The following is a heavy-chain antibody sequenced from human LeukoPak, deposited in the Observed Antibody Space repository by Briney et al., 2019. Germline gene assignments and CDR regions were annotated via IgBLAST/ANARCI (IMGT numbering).Heavy chain of an antibody. V-gene: IGHV4-38-2*01. J-gene: IGHJ4*02. CDR3: ARKYSSVWYYYFDY. D-gene: IGHD6-19*01. CDR1: GYSISSGYY. CDR2: IYHSGST. Sequence: SETLSLTCAVSGYSISSGYYWGWIRQPPGKGLEWIGSIYHSGSTYYNPSLKSRVTISVDTSKNQFSLKLSSVTAADTAVYYCARKYSSVWYYYFDYWGQGTLVTVSS.